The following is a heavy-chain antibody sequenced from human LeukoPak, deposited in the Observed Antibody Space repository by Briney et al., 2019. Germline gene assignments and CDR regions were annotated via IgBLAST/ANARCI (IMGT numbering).Heavy chain of an antibody. J-gene: IGHJ4*02. Sequence: ASVKVSCKASGYTFTGYYMHWMRQAPGQGPEWMGWINPNTGGTNYAQKFQGRVTMTTDSSISTAYMELSRLRSDDTAVYYCAKDPLEATAGTSSFLDYWGQGTLVTVSA. CDR2: INPNTGGT. CDR1: GYTFTGYY. V-gene: IGHV1-2*02. CDR3: AKDPLEATAGTSSFLDY. D-gene: IGHD6-13*01.